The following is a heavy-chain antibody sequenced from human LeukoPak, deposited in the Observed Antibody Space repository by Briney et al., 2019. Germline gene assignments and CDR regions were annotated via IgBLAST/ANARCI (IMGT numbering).Heavy chain of an antibody. CDR2: VYNSGST. V-gene: IGHV4-59*08. CDR1: GGSISTYY. CDR3: ARHDSFIPY. Sequence: PSETLSLTCTVSGGSISTYYWSWIRQPPGKGLEYIGYVYNSGSTNYNPSLKSRLTISVDTSKNQFSLKLTSVTAADTAVYYCARHDSFIPYWGQGALVTVSS. D-gene: IGHD5-18*01. J-gene: IGHJ4*02.